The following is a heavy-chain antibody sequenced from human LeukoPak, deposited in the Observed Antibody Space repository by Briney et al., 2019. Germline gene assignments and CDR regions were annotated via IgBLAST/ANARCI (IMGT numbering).Heavy chain of an antibody. CDR3: ARVSGVTPRY. D-gene: IGHD4-23*01. Sequence: GGSLRLSCAASGFTFSIYSINWVRQAPGRGLEWVSYISGGGSTIYYADSVKGRFTISRDNDKNSLYLQMSSLRAEDTAVYYCARVSGVTPRYWGQGTLVTVSS. V-gene: IGHV3-48*04. J-gene: IGHJ4*02. CDR1: GFTFSIYS. CDR2: ISGGGSTI.